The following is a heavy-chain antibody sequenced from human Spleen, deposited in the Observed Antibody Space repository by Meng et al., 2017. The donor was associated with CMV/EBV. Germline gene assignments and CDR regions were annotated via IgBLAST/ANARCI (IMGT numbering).Heavy chain of an antibody. Sequence: LWHSRARLTQLGDLVKVSCRPSEYTFTSYAINWVRQAPGQGPDWMGWIDPNTGNPTYDQGFTGRFVFSLDTSVSTAYLQINSLRADDTAVYYCARDSPLDGYSLLDYWGQGTLVTVSS. CDR1: EYTFTSYA. CDR3: ARDSPLDGYSLLDY. V-gene: IGHV7-4-1*02. CDR2: IDPNTGNP. D-gene: IGHD5-24*01. J-gene: IGHJ4*02.